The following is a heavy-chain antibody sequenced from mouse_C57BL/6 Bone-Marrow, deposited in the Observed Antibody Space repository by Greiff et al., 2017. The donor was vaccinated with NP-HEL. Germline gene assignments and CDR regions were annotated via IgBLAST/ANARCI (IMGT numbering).Heavy chain of an antibody. D-gene: IGHD1-1*02. J-gene: IGHJ2*01. CDR1: GYSFTDYN. V-gene: IGHV1-39*01. CDR2: INPNYGTT. CDR3: ARWGTISYYFDY. Sequence: VHVKQSGPELVKPGASVKISCKASGYSFTDYNMNWVKQSNGKSLEWIGVINPNYGTTSYNQKFKGKATLTVDQSSSTAYMQLNSLTSEDSAVYYCARWGTISYYFDYWGQGTTLTVSS.